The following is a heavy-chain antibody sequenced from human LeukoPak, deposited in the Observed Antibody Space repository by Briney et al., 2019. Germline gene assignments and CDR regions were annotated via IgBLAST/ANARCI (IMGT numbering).Heavy chain of an antibody. V-gene: IGHV1-69*13. CDR3: AREEGSGGSGISNYYYYMDV. CDR2: IIPIFGTA. CDR1: GGTFSSYA. Sequence: PVKVSCKASGGTFSSYAISWVRQAPGQGLEWMGGIIPIFGTANYAQKFQGRVTITADESTSTAYMELSSLRSEDTAVYYCAREEGSGGSGISNYYYYMDVWGKGTTVTVSS. D-gene: IGHD3-10*01. J-gene: IGHJ6*03.